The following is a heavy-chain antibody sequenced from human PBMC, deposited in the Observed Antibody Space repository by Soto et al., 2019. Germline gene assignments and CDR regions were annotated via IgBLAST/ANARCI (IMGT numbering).Heavy chain of an antibody. CDR2: INHSGST. CDR3: ARVGCSGGSCYSPYFDY. V-gene: IGHV4-34*01. D-gene: IGHD2-15*01. J-gene: IGHJ4*02. Sequence: QVQLQQWGAGLLKPSETLSLTCAVYGGSFSGYYWSWIRQPPGKGLEWIGEINHSGSTNYNPSLKSRVTISVDTSKNQFALELSSVTAADTAVYYCARVGCSGGSCYSPYFDYWGQGTLVTVSS. CDR1: GGSFSGYY.